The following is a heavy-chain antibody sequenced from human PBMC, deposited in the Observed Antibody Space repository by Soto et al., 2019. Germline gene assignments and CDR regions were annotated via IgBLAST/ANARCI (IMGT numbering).Heavy chain of an antibody. J-gene: IGHJ6*02. CDR2: ISRTDSSK. V-gene: IGHV3-11*01. CDR1: RFSFSDYD. Sequence: QVQLVESGGGLVKPGGSLRLCYAATRFSFSDYDMTWIRQAPGQGLEWLSYISRTDSSKYYAGSVKGRFTISVDSAKRSVYLQMNSLRADDTAVYYCARDLYGLDVWGQGTTVIVSS. CDR3: ARDLYGLDV.